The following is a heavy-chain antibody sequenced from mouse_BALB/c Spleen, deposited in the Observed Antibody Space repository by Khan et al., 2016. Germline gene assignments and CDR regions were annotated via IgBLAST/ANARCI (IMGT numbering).Heavy chain of an antibody. V-gene: IGHV1-80*01. D-gene: IGHD2-14*01. Sequence: VQLQESGAELVRPGSSVKISCKASAYAFSSYWMNWVKQRPGQGLEWIGQIYPGDGDTHYNGKFKGKATLTADKSSSTAYMQLSRLTSEDSAVYFCAGGTPLAYWGQGTLVTVSA. CDR1: AYAFSSYW. J-gene: IGHJ3*01. CDR3: AGGTPLAY. CDR2: IYPGDGDT.